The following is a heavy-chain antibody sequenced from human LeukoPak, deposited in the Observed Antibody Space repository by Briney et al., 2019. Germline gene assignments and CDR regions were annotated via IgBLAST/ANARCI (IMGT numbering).Heavy chain of an antibody. J-gene: IGHJ5*02. CDR2: INPNSGGT. CDR1: GYTFTGYY. CDR3: ARDYCSSTSCYFDP. D-gene: IGHD2-2*01. Sequence: GASVKVSCKASGYTFTGYYMHWARQAPGQGLEWMGWINPNSGGTNYAQKFQGRVTMTRDTSISTAYMELSRLRSDDTAVYYCARDYCSSTSCYFDPWGQGTLVTVSS. V-gene: IGHV1-2*02.